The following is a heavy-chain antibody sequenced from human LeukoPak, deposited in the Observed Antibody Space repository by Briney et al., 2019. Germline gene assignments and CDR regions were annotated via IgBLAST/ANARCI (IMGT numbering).Heavy chain of an antibody. CDR3: ARGVWIYSY. D-gene: IGHD5-12*01. CDR1: GGSISSSSYY. J-gene: IGHJ4*02. Sequence: SETLSLTCTVSGGSISSSSYYWGWIRQPPGKGLEWIGSIYYSGSTYYNPSLKSRVTISVDTSKNQFSLKVTSVTAADTAVYYCARGVWIYSYWGQGTLVTVSS. CDR2: IYYSGST. V-gene: IGHV4-39*01.